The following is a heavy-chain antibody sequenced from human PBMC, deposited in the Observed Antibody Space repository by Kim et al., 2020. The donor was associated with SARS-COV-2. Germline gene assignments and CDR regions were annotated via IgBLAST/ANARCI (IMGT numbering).Heavy chain of an antibody. Sequence: ASVKVSCKASGYTFTSYGISWVRQAPGQGLEWMGWISAYNGNTNHAQKLQGRVTITTDTSTSTAHMELRSLRSDDTAVYYCATYSGALLYYFDYWGQGTLVTVSS. V-gene: IGHV1-18*01. CDR3: ATYSGALLYYFDY. J-gene: IGHJ4*02. D-gene: IGHD1-26*01. CDR2: ISAYNGNT. CDR1: GYTFTSYG.